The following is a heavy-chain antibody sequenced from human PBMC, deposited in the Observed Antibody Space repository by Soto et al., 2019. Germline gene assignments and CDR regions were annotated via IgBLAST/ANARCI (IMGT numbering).Heavy chain of an antibody. V-gene: IGHV3-23*01. J-gene: IGHJ3*02. D-gene: IGHD3-9*01. Sequence: EVQLLESGGGLVQPGGSLRLSCAASGFPFSRYALSWVRQAPGKGLEWVSAISGSGGSTYYPDSVKGRFTISRDNSKNTRELKMNSLRAEDTAVYYCAKLGGWLSVSDSFDIWCQGTMVTVSS. CDR1: GFPFSRYA. CDR3: AKLGGWLSVSDSFDI. CDR2: ISGSGGST.